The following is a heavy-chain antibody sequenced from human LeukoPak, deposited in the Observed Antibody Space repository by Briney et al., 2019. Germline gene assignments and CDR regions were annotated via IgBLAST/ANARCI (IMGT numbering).Heavy chain of an antibody. CDR1: GYTFTSYD. J-gene: IGHJ5*02. CDR3: ARDSLGAPPLAAAADYNWFDP. D-gene: IGHD6-13*01. Sequence: GASVKVSCKASGYTFTSYDINWVRQATGQGLEWMGGIIPIFGTANYAQKFQGRVTITADESTSTAYMELSSLRSEDTAVYYCARDSLGAPPLAAAADYNWFDPWGQGTLVTVSS. CDR2: IIPIFGTA. V-gene: IGHV1-69*13.